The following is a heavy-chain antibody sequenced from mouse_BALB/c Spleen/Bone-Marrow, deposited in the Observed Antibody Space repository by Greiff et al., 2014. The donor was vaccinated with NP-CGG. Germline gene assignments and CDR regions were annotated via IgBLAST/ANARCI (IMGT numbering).Heavy chain of an antibody. CDR1: GYAFSLYW. J-gene: IGHJ2*01. V-gene: IGHV1-80*01. CDR2: IYPGDDDT. Sequence: LKESGAELVRPGSSVKISCKASGYAFSLYWVNWVKQRPGQGLEWIGQIYPGDDDTDYNGKFKGKATLTADRSSSTAYMQLGSLTSEDSAVYFCARGGISIDYWGHGTTLTVSS. CDR3: ARGGISIDY.